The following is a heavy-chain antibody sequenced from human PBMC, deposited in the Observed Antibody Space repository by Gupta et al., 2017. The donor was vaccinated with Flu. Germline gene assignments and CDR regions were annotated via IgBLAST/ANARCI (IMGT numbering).Heavy chain of an antibody. D-gene: IGHD3-22*01. CDR1: GYTFTGYY. V-gene: IGHV1-2*02. J-gene: IGHJ3*02. CDR3: ARWWCYYDSSGYCGTTHDAFDI. CDR2: INPNSGGT. Sequence: QVQLVQSGAEVKKPGASVKVSCKASGYTFTGYYMPWVRQAPGQGLEWMGWINPNSGGTNYAQKFQVRVTMTRDTSISTAYMELSRLRSDDTAVYYCARWWCYYDSSGYCGTTHDAFDIWGQGTMVTVSS.